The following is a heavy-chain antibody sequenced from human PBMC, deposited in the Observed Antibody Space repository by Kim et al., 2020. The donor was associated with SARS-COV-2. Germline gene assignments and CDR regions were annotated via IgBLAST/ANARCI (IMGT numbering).Heavy chain of an antibody. D-gene: IGHD1-26*01. CDR1: GFTVSSYY. Sequence: GGSLRLSCAASGFTVSSYYMSWVRQAPGKGLEWVSVIYSGGSTYYADSVKGRFTISRDKSKNTLYLQMNSLRAEDTAVYYCARAIYYWGRWDAFDIWGQGTMVTVSS. CDR2: IYSGGST. V-gene: IGHV3-53*01. J-gene: IGHJ3*02. CDR3: ARAIYYWGRWDAFDI.